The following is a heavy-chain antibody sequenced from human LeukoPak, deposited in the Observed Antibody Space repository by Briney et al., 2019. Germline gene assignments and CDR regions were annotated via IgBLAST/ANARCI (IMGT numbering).Heavy chain of an antibody. J-gene: IGHJ4*02. CDR2: IYTSGST. V-gene: IGHV4-4*07. CDR1: GGSISSYY. D-gene: IGHD3-3*01. Sequence: SETLSLTCTVSGGSISSYYWSWIRQPAGKGLEWIGRIYTSGSTNYNPSLKSRVTVSVDTSKNQFSLKLSSVTAADTAVYYCARDLSWSGYFDYWGQGTLVTVSS. CDR3: ARDLSWSGYFDY.